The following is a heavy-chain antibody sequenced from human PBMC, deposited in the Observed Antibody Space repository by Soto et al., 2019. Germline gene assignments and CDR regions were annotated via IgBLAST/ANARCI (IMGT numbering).Heavy chain of an antibody. Sequence: EVQLVQSGAEVKKPGESLKISCKGSGYSFSNSWIVWVRQMPGKGLEWMGIIYPRDSDTRYSPSFQGQVTISADQSVTTAYLQWSSLKASDTAMYYCARRANGDFMGHFDHWGQGTLVTVSS. J-gene: IGHJ4*02. CDR3: ARRANGDFMGHFDH. V-gene: IGHV5-51*03. CDR2: IYPRDSDT. CDR1: GYSFSNSW. D-gene: IGHD4-17*01.